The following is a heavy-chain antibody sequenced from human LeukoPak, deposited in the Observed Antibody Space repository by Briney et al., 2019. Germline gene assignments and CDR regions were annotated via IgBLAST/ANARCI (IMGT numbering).Heavy chain of an antibody. CDR1: GGTFSSYA. CDR3: ARECGIVVGRNWFDP. J-gene: IGHJ5*02. CDR2: IIPIFGTA. V-gene: IGHV1-69*13. D-gene: IGHD3-22*01. Sequence: SVKVSCKASGGTFSSYAISWVRQAPGQGLEWMGGIIPIFGTANYAQKFQGRVTITADESTSTAYMELSSLRSEDTAVYYCARECGIVVGRNWFDPWGQGTLVTVSS.